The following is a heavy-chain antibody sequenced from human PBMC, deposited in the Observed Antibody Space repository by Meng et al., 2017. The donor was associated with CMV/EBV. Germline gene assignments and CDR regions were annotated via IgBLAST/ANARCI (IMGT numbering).Heavy chain of an antibody. D-gene: IGHD2-2*02. CDR1: GGSISSYY. J-gene: IGHJ6*02. Sequence: GSLRLSCTVSGGSISSYYWSWIRQPPGKGLEWIGYIYYSGSTNYNPSLKSRVTISVDTSKNQFSLKLSSVTAADTAVYYCARGADIVVVPAAIRPIGYYYGMAVWGHGPTVPVSS. CDR2: IYYSGST. CDR3: ARGADIVVVPAAIRPIGYYYGMAV. V-gene: IGHV4-59*01.